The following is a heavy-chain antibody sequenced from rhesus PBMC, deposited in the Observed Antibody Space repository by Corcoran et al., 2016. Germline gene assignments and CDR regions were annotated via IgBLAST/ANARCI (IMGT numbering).Heavy chain of an antibody. CDR2: IYGSSTST. Sequence: QVQLQESGPGVVKPSETLSLTCAVSGGSISDSYRWSWIRQPPGKGLEWIGYIYGSSTSTNYNPSLKRRVTISKDTSKNQFSLKLSSVTAADTAVYYCARGSRYFDYWGQGVLVTVSS. J-gene: IGHJ4*01. CDR1: GGSISDSYR. V-gene: IGHV4S10*01. D-gene: IGHD2-39*01. CDR3: ARGSRYFDY.